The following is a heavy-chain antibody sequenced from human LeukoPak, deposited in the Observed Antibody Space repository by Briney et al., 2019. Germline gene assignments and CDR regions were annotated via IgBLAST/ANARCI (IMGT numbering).Heavy chain of an antibody. CDR3: ARLSSGWYLRDY. J-gene: IGHJ4*02. Sequence: ASVKVSCKASGYTFTSYAMHWVRQAPGQRLEWMGWINAGNGNTKYSQEFQGRVTITRDTSASTAYMELSSLRSDDTAVYYCARLSSGWYLRDYWGQGTLVTVSS. D-gene: IGHD6-19*01. CDR2: INAGNGNT. CDR1: GYTFTSYA. V-gene: IGHV1-3*01.